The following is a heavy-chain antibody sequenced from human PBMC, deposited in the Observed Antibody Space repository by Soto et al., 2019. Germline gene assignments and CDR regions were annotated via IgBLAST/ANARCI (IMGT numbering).Heavy chain of an antibody. J-gene: IGHJ5*02. D-gene: IGHD3-3*01. V-gene: IGHV4-31*03. CDR1: GGSISGGAYY. Sequence: QVQLKESGPGLVKPSQTLSLTCTVSGGSISGGAYYWSWIRQHPGKGLEWIGYISYTGSTFYNPSRKSRVAISVDTSKNHFSLKLNSVTAADTAVYYCAREESDFRGPNWIDPWGQGTLVTVSS. CDR2: ISYTGST. CDR3: AREESDFRGPNWIDP.